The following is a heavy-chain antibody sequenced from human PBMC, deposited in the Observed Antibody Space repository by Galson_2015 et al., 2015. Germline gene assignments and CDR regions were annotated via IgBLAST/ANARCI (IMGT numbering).Heavy chain of an antibody. CDR1: GYTFTNYV. CDR3: TRGNISFDP. D-gene: IGHD2/OR15-2a*01. V-gene: IGHV1-3*01. J-gene: IGHJ5*02. Sequence: SVKVSCKASGYTFTNYVIHWVRQAPGEGLEWMGSLNGSNGITMFLEKFQGRLTTTRDTSASTAYMELVSLTPEDTALYYCTRGNISFDPWGPGALVTVS. CDR2: LNGSNGIT.